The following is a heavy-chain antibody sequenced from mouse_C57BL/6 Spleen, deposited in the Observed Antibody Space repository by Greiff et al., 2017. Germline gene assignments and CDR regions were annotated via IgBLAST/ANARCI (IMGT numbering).Heavy chain of an antibody. CDR3: ARYGARYYLDY. CDR2: IYPGDGDT. CDR1: GYAFSSSW. Sequence: QVQLQQSGPELVKPGASVKISCKASGYAFSSSWMNWVKQRPGKGLEWIGRIYPGDGDTNYNGKFKGKATLTADKSSSTAYMQLSSLTSEDSAVYFCARYGARYYLDYWGQGTPLTVSS. V-gene: IGHV1-82*01. D-gene: IGHD3-1*01. J-gene: IGHJ2*01.